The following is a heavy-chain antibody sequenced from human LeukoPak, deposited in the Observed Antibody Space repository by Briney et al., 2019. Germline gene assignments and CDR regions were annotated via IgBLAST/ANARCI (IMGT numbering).Heavy chain of an antibody. CDR3: ARAIYYDSSGLDI. J-gene: IGHJ3*02. CDR2: IYSGGST. V-gene: IGHV3-53*01. D-gene: IGHD3-22*01. Sequence: GGSLRLSCAASGFTVSSNYMSWVRQAPGKGLEWVSVIYSGGSTYYADSVKGRFTISRDNSKNTLYLQMNSLRAEDTAVYYCARAIYYDSSGLDIWGQGTMVTVSS. CDR1: GFTVSSNY.